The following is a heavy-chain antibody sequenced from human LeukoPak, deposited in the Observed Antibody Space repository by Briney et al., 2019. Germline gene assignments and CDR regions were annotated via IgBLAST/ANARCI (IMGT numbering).Heavy chain of an antibody. Sequence: SETLSLTCTVSGGSISSYYWSWIRQPPGKGLEWIGYIYYSGSTNYNPSLKSRVTISVDTSKNQFSPKLSSVTAADTAVYYCARGSGWYRSEVFDYWGQGTLVTVSS. CDR2: IYYSGST. CDR3: ARGSGWYRSEVFDY. CDR1: GGSISSYY. V-gene: IGHV4-59*01. J-gene: IGHJ4*02. D-gene: IGHD6-19*01.